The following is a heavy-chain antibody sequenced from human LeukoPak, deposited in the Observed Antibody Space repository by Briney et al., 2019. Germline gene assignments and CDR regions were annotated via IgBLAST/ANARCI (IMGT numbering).Heavy chain of an antibody. J-gene: IGHJ4*02. CDR1: GFTFSTYS. V-gene: IGHV3-23*01. CDR2: IRPDGDRT. D-gene: IGHD6-19*01. CDR3: AREQSGTRGWYTVDY. Sequence: GGSLRLSCAASGFTFSTYSITWVRQGPGKGLEWVSAIRPDGDRTYYANSVRGRFTIARDNSKETVYLQIKGLRVEDTAVYYCAREQSGTRGWYTVDYWGQGTLVTVSS.